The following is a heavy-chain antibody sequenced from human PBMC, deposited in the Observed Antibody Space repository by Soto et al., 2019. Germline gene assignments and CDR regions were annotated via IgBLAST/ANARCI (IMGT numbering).Heavy chain of an antibody. CDR3: ARGGSYYGSGSWVDY. Sequence: QVQLVQSGAEVKKPGSSVKVSCKASGGTVSSYAISWVRQAPGQGLEWMGGIIPILGTANYAQKFQGRVTITADESTSTAYRELSSLTSKDTAVYDCARGGSYYGSGSWVDYWGQGTLVTVSS. J-gene: IGHJ4*02. D-gene: IGHD3-10*01. CDR2: IIPILGTA. V-gene: IGHV1-69*01. CDR1: GGTVSSYA.